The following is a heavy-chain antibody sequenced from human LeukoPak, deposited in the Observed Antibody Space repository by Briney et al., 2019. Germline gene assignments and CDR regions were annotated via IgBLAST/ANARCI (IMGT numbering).Heavy chain of an antibody. Sequence: SETLSLTCTVSGGSISRGANYWSCISPHPGKGLEWIGYIYYSPSTYYNPSLKSRVTISVYTSKKQFSLKLSSVTAADTAVYYCARGGMSTPSDYWGQGTLVTVSS. CDR1: GGSISRGANY. V-gene: IGHV4-31*03. J-gene: IGHJ4*02. CDR3: ARGGMSTPSDY. D-gene: IGHD3-16*01. CDR2: IYYSPST.